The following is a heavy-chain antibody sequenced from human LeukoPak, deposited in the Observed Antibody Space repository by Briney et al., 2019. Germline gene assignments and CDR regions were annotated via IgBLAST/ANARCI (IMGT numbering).Heavy chain of an antibody. CDR1: GYTFSGYY. J-gene: IGHJ4*02. CDR2: INPNSGGT. V-gene: IGHV1-2*02. CDR3: ARDRYYYDSSDFDY. Sequence: ASVKVSCKASGYTFSGYYMHWVRQAPGQGLEWMGWINPNSGGTNYAQKFQGRVTMTRDTSISTAYMELCRLRSDDTAVYYCARDRYYYDSSDFDYWGQGTLVTVSS. D-gene: IGHD3-22*01.